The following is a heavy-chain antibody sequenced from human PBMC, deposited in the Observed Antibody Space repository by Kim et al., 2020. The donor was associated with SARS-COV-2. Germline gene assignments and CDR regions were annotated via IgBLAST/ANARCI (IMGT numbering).Heavy chain of an antibody. CDR3: ARDWGEAFDY. Sequence: NTNYAQKLQGRVTMTTDTSTSTAYMELRSLRSDDTAVYYCARDWGEAFDYWGQGTLVTVSS. D-gene: IGHD3-10*01. J-gene: IGHJ4*02. CDR2: NT. V-gene: IGHV1-18*01.